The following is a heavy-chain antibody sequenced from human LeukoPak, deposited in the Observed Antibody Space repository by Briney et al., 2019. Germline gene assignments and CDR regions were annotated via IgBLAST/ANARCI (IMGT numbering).Heavy chain of an antibody. CDR2: IYYSGST. J-gene: IGHJ5*02. CDR1: GGSISSYY. V-gene: IGHV4-59*01. CDR3: ARDTNWFDP. Sequence: SETLSLTCTVSGGSISSYYWSWIRQPPGKGLEWIGYIYYSGSTNYNPSLKSRVTISVDTSKNQFSLKLSSVTAADTAVYYWARDTNWFDPWGQGTLVTVSS.